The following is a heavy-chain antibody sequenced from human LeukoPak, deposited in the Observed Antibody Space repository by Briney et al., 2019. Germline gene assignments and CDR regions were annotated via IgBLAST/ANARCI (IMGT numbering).Heavy chain of an antibody. CDR3: ARDSESDY. J-gene: IGHJ4*02. D-gene: IGHD3-10*01. CDR1: GFTLNSYE. Sequence: GRSLRLSCAASGFTLNSYEMHWVRQAPGKGLEWVALISYDGSNKYYADSVKGRFTVSRDSSKNTLYLQMDSLRVEDTAVYYCARDSESDYWGQGILVTVSS. V-gene: IGHV3-30-3*01. CDR2: ISYDGSNK.